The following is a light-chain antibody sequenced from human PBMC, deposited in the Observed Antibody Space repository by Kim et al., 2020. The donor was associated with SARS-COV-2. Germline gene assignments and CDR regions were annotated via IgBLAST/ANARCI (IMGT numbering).Light chain of an antibody. Sequence: EIVLTQSPATLSLSPGERATLSCRASQSVSSYLAWYQQKPGQAPRLLIYDVSNRATGIPARFSGSWSGTDFTLTISSLEPEDFAVYYCQQRSNWRRTFGQGTKVDIK. CDR1: QSVSSY. J-gene: IGKJ1*01. CDR2: DVS. V-gene: IGKV3-11*01. CDR3: QQRSNWRRT.